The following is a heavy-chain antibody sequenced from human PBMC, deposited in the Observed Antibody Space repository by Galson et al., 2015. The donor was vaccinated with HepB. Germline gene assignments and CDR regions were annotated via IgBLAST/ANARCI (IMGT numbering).Heavy chain of an antibody. CDR1: GYTFNTYY. Sequence: SVKVSCKVSGYTFNTYYMHWVRQAPGQGLEWMGIINCSGGSASYTQKLQGRVTMTRDMSTNTVYMELSSLKSEDTAAYYCARGYSYHYGGLDYWGQGTLVTVSS. J-gene: IGHJ4*02. D-gene: IGHD3-22*01. CDR3: ARGYSYHYGGLDY. CDR2: INCSGGSA. V-gene: IGHV1-46*02.